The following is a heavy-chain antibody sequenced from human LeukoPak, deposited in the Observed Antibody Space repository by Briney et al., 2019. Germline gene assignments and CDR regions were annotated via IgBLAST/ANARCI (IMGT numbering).Heavy chain of an antibody. CDR2: IKEDGSEK. V-gene: IGHV3-7*03. J-gene: IGHJ5*02. CDR3: AKSGSSVFWS. D-gene: IGHD3-3*02. Sequence: QPGGSLRLSCAASGFTFTNHWMSWVRQAPGKGLEWVANIKEDGSEKYYVDSVKGRFTVSRDNVKNSLFLQMNSLRVDATAVYYCAKSGSSVFWSWGQGTLVTVSS. CDR1: GFTFTNHW.